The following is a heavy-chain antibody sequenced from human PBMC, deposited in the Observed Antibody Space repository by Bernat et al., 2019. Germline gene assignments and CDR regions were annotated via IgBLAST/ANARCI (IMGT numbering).Heavy chain of an antibody. CDR3: ARGDYGGDTFFDY. V-gene: IGHV3-74*01. CDR2: INSDGSST. J-gene: IGHJ4*02. Sequence: EVQLVESGGGLVQPGGSLRLSCAASGFTFSSYWMHWVRQAPGKGLVWVSRINSDGSSTSYADSVQGRFTISRDNATNTLYLQMNSLRAEDTAVYYCARGDYGGDTFFDYWGQGTLVTVSS. CDR1: GFTFSSYW. D-gene: IGHD4/OR15-4a*01.